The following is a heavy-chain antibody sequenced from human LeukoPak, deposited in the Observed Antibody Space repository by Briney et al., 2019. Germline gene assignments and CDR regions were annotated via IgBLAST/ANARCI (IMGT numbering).Heavy chain of an antibody. D-gene: IGHD6-6*01. V-gene: IGHV3-43D*03. J-gene: IGHJ4*02. CDR2: ISWDGGST. Sequence: GGSLRLSCAASGFTFDDYAMHWVRQAPGKGLEWVSLISWDGGSTYYADSVKGRFTISRDNSKNSLYLQMNSLRAEDTALYYCAKDISVDSSSAFDYWGQGTLVTVSS. CDR3: AKDISVDSSSAFDY. CDR1: GFTFDDYA.